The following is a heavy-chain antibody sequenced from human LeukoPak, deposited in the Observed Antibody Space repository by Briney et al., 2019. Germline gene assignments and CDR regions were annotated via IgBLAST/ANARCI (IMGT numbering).Heavy chain of an antibody. Sequence: PSETLSLTCTVSGGSISSSSYYWGWIRQPPGKGLEWIGSIYYSGSTYYNPSLKSRVTISVDTSKNQFSLKLSSVTAADTAVYYCARQGDGSGSYLRTDTDYWGQGTLVTVSS. CDR1: GGSISSSSYY. J-gene: IGHJ4*02. D-gene: IGHD3-10*01. CDR2: IYYSGST. V-gene: IGHV4-39*01. CDR3: ARQGDGSGSYLRTDTDY.